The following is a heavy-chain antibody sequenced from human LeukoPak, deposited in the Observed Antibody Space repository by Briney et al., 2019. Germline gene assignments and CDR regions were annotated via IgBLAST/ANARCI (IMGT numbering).Heavy chain of an antibody. D-gene: IGHD2-21*01. V-gene: IGHV3-23*01. J-gene: IGHJ5*02. CDR1: GFTFSSYG. Sequence: GGSLRLSCTASGFTFSSYGMHWVRQAPGKGLEWVSAISGSGGSTYYADSVKGRFTISRDNSKNTLYLQMNSLRAEDTAVYYCARDLSYGPGVWFDPWGQGTLVTVSS. CDR2: ISGSGGST. CDR3: ARDLSYGPGVWFDP.